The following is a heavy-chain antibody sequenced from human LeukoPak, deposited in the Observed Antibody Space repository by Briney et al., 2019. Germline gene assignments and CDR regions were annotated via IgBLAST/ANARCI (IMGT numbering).Heavy chain of an antibody. Sequence: GESLKISCKGSGYSFTSYCIGWVRQMAGKDLEGMGIIYPGDSDTRYSPSFQGQVTISADKSFNTASLQWSSLKASDTAMYYCARSCSGGSCYSSYYYGTDVWGQGTTVTVSS. V-gene: IGHV5-51*01. J-gene: IGHJ6*02. D-gene: IGHD2-15*01. CDR1: GYSFTSYC. CDR3: ARSCSGGSCYSSYYYGTDV. CDR2: IYPGDSDT.